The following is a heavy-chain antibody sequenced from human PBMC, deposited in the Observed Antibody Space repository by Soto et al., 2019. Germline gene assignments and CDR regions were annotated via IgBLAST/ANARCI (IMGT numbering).Heavy chain of an antibody. Sequence: QVQLQESGPGLVKPSQTLSLTCTVSGGSISSGGYFWSWIRQHPGKGLEWIGDINYSGSTYSYPSLKTQVTISVDTSKNQFALKLSSVTAADTAMYYCAPDILLWFGELPPRAHDAFDIWGQWTVVTVSS. CDR3: APDILLWFGELPPRAHDAFDI. CDR2: INYSGST. J-gene: IGHJ3*02. CDR1: GGSISSGGYF. V-gene: IGHV4-31*01. D-gene: IGHD3-10*01.